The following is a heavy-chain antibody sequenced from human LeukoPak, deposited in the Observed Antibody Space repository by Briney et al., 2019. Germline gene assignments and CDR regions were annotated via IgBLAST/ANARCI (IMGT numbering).Heavy chain of an antibody. CDR2: IYPGDSDT. D-gene: IGHD1-26*01. CDR1: GYSFTSYW. CDR3: ARGRREWELLGGYYYYYMDV. Sequence: GESLKISCKGSGYSFTSYWIGWVRQMPGKGLEWVGIIYPGDSDTRYSPSFQGQVTISADKSISTAYLQWSSLKASDTAMYYCARGRREWELLGGYYYYYMDVWGKGTTVTVSS. J-gene: IGHJ6*03. V-gene: IGHV5-51*01.